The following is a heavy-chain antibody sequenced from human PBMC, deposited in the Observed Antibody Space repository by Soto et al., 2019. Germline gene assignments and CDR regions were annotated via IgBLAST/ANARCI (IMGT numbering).Heavy chain of an antibody. J-gene: IGHJ4*02. Sequence: EVQLVESGGGLVQPGGTLRLSCAASGFTVSGNYMTWVRQAPGKGLEWVSVIYSGGSTYYADSVKGRFTISRDNPKNTLYLHMNSLRAEDTAVYYCAGRTMVRGVSSYWGQGTLVTVSS. V-gene: IGHV3-66*01. CDR3: AGRTMVRGVSSY. D-gene: IGHD3-10*01. CDR1: GFTVSGNY. CDR2: IYSGGST.